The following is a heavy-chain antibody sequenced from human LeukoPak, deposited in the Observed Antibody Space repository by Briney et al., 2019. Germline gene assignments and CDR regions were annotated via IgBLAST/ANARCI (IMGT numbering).Heavy chain of an antibody. J-gene: IGHJ4*02. Sequence: GGSLRLSCAASGFTFSRHAMNWVRQAPGKGLEWVSSITSSGSYRYHSDSVKGRFTISRDNARNSLYLQMNSLRVEDTAVYYCASENIVDTSGALFGYWGQGTLVTVSS. D-gene: IGHD5-12*01. V-gene: IGHV3-21*01. CDR3: ASENIVDTSGALFGY. CDR2: ITSSGSYR. CDR1: GFTFSRHA.